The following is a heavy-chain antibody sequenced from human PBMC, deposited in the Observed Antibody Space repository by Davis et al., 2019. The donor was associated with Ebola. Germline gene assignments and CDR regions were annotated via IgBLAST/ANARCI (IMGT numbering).Heavy chain of an antibody. CDR3: TRGEEYDFWAGYGRPYNYHMDV. CDR2: IKNDGSST. Sequence: GESLKISCAVSGFPFSRYWMHWVRQAPGKGLVWVSRIKNDGSSTTYAGSVKGRFTISRDNAENTLYLQMNSLRADDTAVYFCTRGEEYDFWAGYGRPYNYHMDVWGKGTTVTVSS. CDR1: GFPFSRYW. D-gene: IGHD3/OR15-3a*01. J-gene: IGHJ6*03. V-gene: IGHV3-74*03.